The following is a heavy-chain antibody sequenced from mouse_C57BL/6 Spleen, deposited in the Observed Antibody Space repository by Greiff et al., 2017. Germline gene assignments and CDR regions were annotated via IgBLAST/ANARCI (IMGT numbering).Heavy chain of an antibody. D-gene: IGHD1-1*01. CDR1: GYAFSSYW. V-gene: IGHV1-80*01. Sequence: QVHVKQSGAELVKPGASVKISCKASGYAFSSYWMNWVKQRPGKGLEWIGQIYPGDGDTNYNGKFKGKATLTADKSSSTAYMQLSSLTSEDSAVYFCARSNYGSFYYFDYWGQGTTLTVSS. CDR3: ARSNYGSFYYFDY. CDR2: IYPGDGDT. J-gene: IGHJ2*01.